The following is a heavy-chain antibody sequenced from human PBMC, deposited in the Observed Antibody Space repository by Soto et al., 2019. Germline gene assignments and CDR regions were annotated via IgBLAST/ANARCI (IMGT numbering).Heavy chain of an antibody. Sequence: SETLSLTCTVSGASISNAYWSWIRQAAGKRLEWIGRIHSSGTFNYNPSLKSRVSISRDTSKNQISLKLSSVTAADTAVYYCARDNIVSKGYGMDVWGQGTTVTVS. D-gene: IGHD5-12*01. J-gene: IGHJ6*02. V-gene: IGHV4-4*07. CDR3: ARDNIVSKGYGMDV. CDR1: GASISNAY. CDR2: IHSSGTF.